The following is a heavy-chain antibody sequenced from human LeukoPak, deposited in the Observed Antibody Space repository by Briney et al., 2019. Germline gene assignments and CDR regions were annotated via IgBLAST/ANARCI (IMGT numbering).Heavy chain of an antibody. J-gene: IGHJ4*02. CDR2: ISYDGSNK. CDR1: GFTFSSYD. Sequence: GGSLRLSCAASGFTFSSYDMHWDRQAPGKGLEWVAVISYDGSNKYYADSVRGRFTISRDNSKNTLYLQMNSLRAEDTAVYYCARATVTTPDYWGQGTLVTVSS. CDR3: ARATVTTPDY. V-gene: IGHV3-30-3*01. D-gene: IGHD4-17*01.